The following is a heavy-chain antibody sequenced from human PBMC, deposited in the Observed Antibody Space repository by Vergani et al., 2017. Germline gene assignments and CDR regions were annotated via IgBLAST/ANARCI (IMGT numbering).Heavy chain of an antibody. Sequence: QVTLKESGPVLVKPTETLTLTCTVSGFSLSNARMGVSWIRQPPGKALEWLAHIFSDDEKSCSTSLKSRLTISKDTSKSQVVLTMTNMDPVDTATYYCARTRGSSWYRAYNWFDPWGQGTLVTVSS. V-gene: IGHV2-26*01. CDR2: IFSDDEK. D-gene: IGHD6-13*01. J-gene: IGHJ5*02. CDR1: GFSLSNARMG. CDR3: ARTRGSSWYRAYNWFDP.